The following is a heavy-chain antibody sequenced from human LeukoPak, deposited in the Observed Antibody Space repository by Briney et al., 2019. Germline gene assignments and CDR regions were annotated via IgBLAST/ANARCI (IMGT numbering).Heavy chain of an antibody. CDR3: ARLRLGQWLEFAY. J-gene: IGHJ4*02. CDR2: IYYSGST. Sequence: SETLSLTCTVSGGSISSYYWSWIRQPPGKGLEWIGYIYYSGSTNYNPSLKSRVTISVDTSKNQFSLKLSSVAAADTAVYYCARLRLGQWLEFAYWGQGTLVTVSS. CDR1: GGSISSYY. D-gene: IGHD6-19*01. V-gene: IGHV4-59*08.